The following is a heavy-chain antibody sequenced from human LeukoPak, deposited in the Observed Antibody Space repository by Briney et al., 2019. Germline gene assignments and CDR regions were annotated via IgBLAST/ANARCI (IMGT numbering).Heavy chain of an antibody. V-gene: IGHV4-59*08. J-gene: IGHJ6*02. Sequence: KPSETLSLTCTVSGGSISSYYWSWIRQSPGKGLEWIGYIYYSGSTYYNPSLTSRVTISVDTSKNQFSLKLSSVTAADTAVYYCASPGYCSGGRCYGMDVWGQGTTVTVSS. D-gene: IGHD2-15*01. CDR3: ASPGYCSGGRCYGMDV. CDR1: GGSISSYY. CDR2: IYYSGST.